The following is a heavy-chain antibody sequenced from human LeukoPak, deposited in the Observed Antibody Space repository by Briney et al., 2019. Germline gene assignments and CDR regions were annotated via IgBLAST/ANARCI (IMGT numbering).Heavy chain of an antibody. CDR2: IYPGDSDT. V-gene: IGHV5-51*01. CDR3: ARRPGYCSGGSCFTLGNWFDP. D-gene: IGHD2-15*01. Sequence: GESLQISCKGSGYSFTSYWIGWVRQMPGKGLEWMGIIYPGDSDTRYSPSFQGQVTISADKSISTAHLQWSSLKASDTAMYYCARRPGYCSGGSCFTLGNWFDPWGQGTLVTVSS. J-gene: IGHJ5*02. CDR1: GYSFTSYW.